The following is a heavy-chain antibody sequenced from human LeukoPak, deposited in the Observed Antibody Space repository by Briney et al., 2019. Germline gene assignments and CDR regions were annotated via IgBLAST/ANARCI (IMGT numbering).Heavy chain of an antibody. D-gene: IGHD6-13*01. J-gene: IGHJ6*03. Sequence: VASVKVSCMDSRYTFTSYDIKWVRQAPGQGLEWMGWMNPNSGNTGYGQKFHGRVTINRNTTISTAYMELSSLRSDDTAVYYCARVGSSSWSSPYYYDYYMDVWGKGTTVTVSS. CDR1: RYTFTSYD. CDR3: ARVGSSSWSSPYYYDYYMDV. V-gene: IGHV1-8*03. CDR2: MNPNSGNT.